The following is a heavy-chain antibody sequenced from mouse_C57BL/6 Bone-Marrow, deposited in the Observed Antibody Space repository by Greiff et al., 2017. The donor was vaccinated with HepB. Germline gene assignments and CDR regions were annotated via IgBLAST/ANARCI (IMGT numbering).Heavy chain of an antibody. D-gene: IGHD2-4*01. CDR2: IDPSDSYT. V-gene: IGHV1-50*01. CDR1: GYTFTSYC. Sequence: QVQLQQPGAELVKPGASVKLSCKASGYTFTSYCMQWVKQRPGQGLEWIGEIDPSDSYTNYNQKFKGKATLTVDTSSSTAYMQLSSLTSEDSAVYYCARDGLLDVWGTGTTVTAAS. J-gene: IGHJ1*03. CDR3: ARDGLLDV.